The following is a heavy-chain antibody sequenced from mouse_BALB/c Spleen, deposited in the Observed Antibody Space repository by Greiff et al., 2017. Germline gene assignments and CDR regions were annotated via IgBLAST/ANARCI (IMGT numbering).Heavy chain of an antibody. Sequence: EVQLVESGGGLVQPGGSLKLSCAASGFTFSSYTMSWVRQTPEKRLEWVAYISNGGGSTYYPDTVKGRFTISRDNAKNTLYLQMSSLKSEDTAMYYCARHNGPWFAYWGQGTLVTVSA. D-gene: IGHD1-1*02. CDR2: ISNGGGST. CDR3: ARHNGPWFAY. J-gene: IGHJ3*01. CDR1: GFTFSSYT. V-gene: IGHV5-12-2*01.